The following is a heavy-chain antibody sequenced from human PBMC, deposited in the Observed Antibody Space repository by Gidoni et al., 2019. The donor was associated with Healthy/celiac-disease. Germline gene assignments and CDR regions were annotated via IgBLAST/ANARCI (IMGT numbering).Heavy chain of an antibody. CDR2: IKQDGSEK. CDR1: GFTFSSYW. V-gene: IGHV3-7*03. Sequence: EVQLVESGGGLVQPGGSLRLSCAASGFTFSSYWMSWVRQAPGKGLEWVANIKQDGSEKYYVDSVKGRFTISRDNAKNSLYLQMNSLRAEDTAVYYCARGIVVVVAATPNWFDPWGQGTLVTVSS. D-gene: IGHD2-15*01. CDR3: ARGIVVVVAATPNWFDP. J-gene: IGHJ5*02.